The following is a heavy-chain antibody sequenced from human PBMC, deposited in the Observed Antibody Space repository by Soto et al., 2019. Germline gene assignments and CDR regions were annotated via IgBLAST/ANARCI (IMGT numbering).Heavy chain of an antibody. J-gene: IGHJ5*02. CDR1: GGSIGGSGYY. CDR2: IYYSGST. Sequence: PSETLSLTCTVSGGSIGGSGYYWGWIRQPPGKGLGWIGSIYYSGSTYYNPSLKSRVTISVDTSKNQFSLKLSSVTAADTAVYYCARRTSSSSSPVYWFDPWGQGTLVTRLL. V-gene: IGHV4-39*01. CDR3: ARRTSSSSSPVYWFDP. D-gene: IGHD6-6*01.